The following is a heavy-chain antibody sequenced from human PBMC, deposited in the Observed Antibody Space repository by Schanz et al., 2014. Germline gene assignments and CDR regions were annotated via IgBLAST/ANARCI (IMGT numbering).Heavy chain of an antibody. J-gene: IGHJ3*01. D-gene: IGHD2-8*01. CDR2: ISGSGAST. Sequence: EVQLVESGGGVVRPGGSLRLSCAASGFTFENYALTWVRQVPGKGLEWVSVISGSGASTYYADSVKGRFTISRDNSNKTVDLQMNSLETEDTAVYYCTTDNGHFAFDFWGQGTMVTVSS. CDR3: TTDNGHFAFDF. CDR1: GFTFENYA. V-gene: IGHV3-23*04.